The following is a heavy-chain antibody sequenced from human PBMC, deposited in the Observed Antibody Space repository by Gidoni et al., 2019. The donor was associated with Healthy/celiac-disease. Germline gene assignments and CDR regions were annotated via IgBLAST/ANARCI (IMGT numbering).Heavy chain of an antibody. CDR3: ARDLGSSSAFDY. D-gene: IGHD6-6*01. Sequence: LVTISVDTSKNQFSLKLSSVTAADTAVYYCARDLGSSSAFDYWGQGTLVTVSS. V-gene: IGHV4-31*01. J-gene: IGHJ4*02.